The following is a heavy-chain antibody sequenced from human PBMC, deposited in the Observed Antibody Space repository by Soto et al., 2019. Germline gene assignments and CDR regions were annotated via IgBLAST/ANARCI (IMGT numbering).Heavy chain of an antibody. V-gene: IGHV3-23*01. Sequence: PGGSLRLSSPASGLTFSSYAMSWVRQAPGKGLEWVSAISGSGGSTYYADSVKGRFTISRDNSKNTLYLQMNSLRAEDTAVYYCANGRGWNYRNGFYDGMDVWGQGTTVTVSS. CDR2: ISGSGGST. CDR3: ANGRGWNYRNGFYDGMDV. CDR1: GLTFSSYA. J-gene: IGHJ6*02. D-gene: IGHD1-7*01.